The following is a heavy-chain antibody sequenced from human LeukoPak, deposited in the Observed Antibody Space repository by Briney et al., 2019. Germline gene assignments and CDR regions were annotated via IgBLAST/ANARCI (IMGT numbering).Heavy chain of an antibody. D-gene: IGHD3-22*01. CDR2: IYYSGST. J-gene: IGHJ3*02. CDR1: GGSISSGGYY. Sequence: SQTLSLTRTVSGGSISSGGYYWSWIRQHPGKGLEWIGYIYYSGSTYYNPSLKSRVTISVDTSKNQFSLKLSSVTAADTAVYYCARDPAPKYYYDSSGYYRGAFDIWGQGTMVTVSS. CDR3: ARDPAPKYYYDSSGYYRGAFDI. V-gene: IGHV4-31*03.